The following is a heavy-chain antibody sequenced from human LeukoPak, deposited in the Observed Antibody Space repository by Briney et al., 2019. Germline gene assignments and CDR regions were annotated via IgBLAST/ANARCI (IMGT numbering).Heavy chain of an antibody. Sequence: SETLSLTCTDSRSSASRGSYYWSSIQQPPGKGLEWLGNIYYSGSTNYNPSLKSRVTISVDTSKNQFSLKLSSVTAADTAVYYCARGYSGYDLPVRFDYWGQGTLVTVSS. CDR3: ARGYSGYDLPVRFDY. CDR2: IYYSGST. V-gene: IGHV4-61*01. J-gene: IGHJ4*02. CDR1: RSSASRGSYY. D-gene: IGHD5-12*01.